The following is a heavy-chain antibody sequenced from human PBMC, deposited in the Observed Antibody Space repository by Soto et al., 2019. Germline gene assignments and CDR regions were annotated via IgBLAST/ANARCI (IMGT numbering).Heavy chain of an antibody. J-gene: IGHJ6*01. CDR3: ARDPIIYWSSTSCPLDYYGMDV. D-gene: IGHD2-2*01. CDR2: IDPSDSYT. Sequence: GESRKISCKGSGYSFTGYWISWVRQMPGKGLEWMGRIDPSDSYTNYSPSFQGHVTISADKSISTAYLQWSSLKASDTAMYYCARDPIIYWSSTSCPLDYYGMDVWGQGTTVSVAS. CDR1: GYSFTGYW. V-gene: IGHV5-10-1*01.